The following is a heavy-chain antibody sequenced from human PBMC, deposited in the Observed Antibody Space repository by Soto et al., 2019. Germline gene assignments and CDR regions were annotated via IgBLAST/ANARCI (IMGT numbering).Heavy chain of an antibody. CDR2: IYHSGST. J-gene: IGHJ3*02. Sequence: SETLSLTCAVSGVSISSGGYSWSWIRQPPGKGLEWIGYIYHSGSTYYNPSLKSRVTISVDRSKNQFSLKLSSVTAADTAVYYCARVFQRDFTNAFDIWCQGTMVTVSS. D-gene: IGHD3-3*01. CDR1: GVSISSGGYS. CDR3: ARVFQRDFTNAFDI. V-gene: IGHV4-30-2*01.